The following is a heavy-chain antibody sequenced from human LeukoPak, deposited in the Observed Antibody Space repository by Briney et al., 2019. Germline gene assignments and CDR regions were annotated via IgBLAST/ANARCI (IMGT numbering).Heavy chain of an antibody. Sequence: SETLSHTCTVSGGSIMTTSYYWGWIRQPPGKGLEWIGTIYKSGSTYYNPSLKSRGTISVDTSKNQFSLKLSSVTAADTAVYYCARDNLYCTSSGCLGLLDAFDIWGQGTMVTVSS. V-gene: IGHV4-39*07. J-gene: IGHJ3*02. CDR3: ARDNLYCTSSGCLGLLDAFDI. D-gene: IGHD2-2*01. CDR1: GGSIMTTSYY. CDR2: IYKSGST.